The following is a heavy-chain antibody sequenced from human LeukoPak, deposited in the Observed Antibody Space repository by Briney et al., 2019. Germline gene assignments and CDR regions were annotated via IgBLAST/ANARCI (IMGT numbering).Heavy chain of an antibody. CDR2: IIPILGIA. Sequence: ASVKVSCKASGGTFSSYAISWVRQAPGQGLEWMGRIIPILGIANYAQKFQGRVTITADKSTSTAYMELSSLRSEDTAVYYCARGDSSSWYFDYWGQGTLVTVSS. V-gene: IGHV1-69*04. J-gene: IGHJ4*02. CDR3: ARGDSSSWYFDY. D-gene: IGHD6-13*01. CDR1: GGTFSSYA.